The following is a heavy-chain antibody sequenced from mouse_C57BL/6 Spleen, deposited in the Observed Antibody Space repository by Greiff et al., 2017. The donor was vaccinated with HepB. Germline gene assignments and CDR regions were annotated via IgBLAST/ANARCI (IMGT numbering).Heavy chain of an antibody. CDR1: GYSFTDYN. CDR3: ARGEEYYYGSSWYFDV. V-gene: IGHV1-39*01. Sequence: VQLKQSGPELVKPGASVKISCKASGYSFTDYNMNWVKQSNGKSLEWIGVINPNYGTTSYNQKFKGKATLTVDQSSSPAYMQLNSLTSEDSAVYDWARGEEYYYGSSWYFDVWGTGTTVTVSS. J-gene: IGHJ1*03. D-gene: IGHD1-1*01. CDR2: INPNYGTT.